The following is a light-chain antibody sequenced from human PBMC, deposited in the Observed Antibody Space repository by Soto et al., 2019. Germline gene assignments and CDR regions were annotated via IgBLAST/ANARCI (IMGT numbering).Light chain of an antibody. CDR2: AAS. CDR3: QQLNSYPLT. V-gene: IGKV1-9*01. Sequence: IQLTQSPSFLSASVGDRVTITCRASQGITTYLAWYQQKPGNAPKFLIYAASTLQSGVPSRFSGTGSGTEFTLTISSLQPEDFATYYCQQLNSYPLTFGGGTKVEIK. CDR1: QGITTY. J-gene: IGKJ4*01.